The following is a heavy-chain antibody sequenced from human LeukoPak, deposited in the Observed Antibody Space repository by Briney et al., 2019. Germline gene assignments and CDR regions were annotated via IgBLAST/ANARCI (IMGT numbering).Heavy chain of an antibody. CDR1: GFTFSSYS. V-gene: IGHV3-23*01. J-gene: IGHJ4*02. CDR3: ANLYVNYGDYRNARNY. D-gene: IGHD4-17*01. CDR2: ISGSGGST. Sequence: GGSLRLSCAASGFTFSSYSMNWVRQAPGKGLEWVSTISGSGGSTYYAESVKGRFTISRDNSKNTLYLQMNSLRAEDTAVYYCANLYVNYGDYRNARNYWGQGTLVTVSS.